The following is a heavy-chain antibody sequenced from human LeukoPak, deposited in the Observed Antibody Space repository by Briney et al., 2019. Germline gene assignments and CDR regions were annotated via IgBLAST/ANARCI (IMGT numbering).Heavy chain of an antibody. D-gene: IGHD3-3*01. V-gene: IGHV3-21*04. Sequence: GGSLRLSCAASGFTFSSYSMIWVRQAPGKGLEWVSSISSSSSYIYYADSVKGRFTISRDNAKNSLYLQMNSLRAEDTAVYYCAKKPYDGFWSGQGGFDPWGQGTLVTVSS. CDR3: AKKPYDGFWSGQGGFDP. J-gene: IGHJ5*02. CDR1: GFTFSSYS. CDR2: ISSSSSYI.